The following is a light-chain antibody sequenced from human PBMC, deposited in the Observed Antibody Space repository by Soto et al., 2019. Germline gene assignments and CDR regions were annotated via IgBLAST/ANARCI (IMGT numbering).Light chain of an antibody. J-gene: IGLJ3*02. Sequence: QSVLTQPPSASGTPGQRVTISCSGSRSNIGSNTVNWYQQLPGTAPKLLIYSNNQRLSGVPDRFSGSKSGTSASLAISGLQSEDEAEYYCAVWDDSLNGWVFGGGTKLTVL. V-gene: IGLV1-44*01. CDR3: AVWDDSLNGWV. CDR2: SNN. CDR1: RSNIGSNT.